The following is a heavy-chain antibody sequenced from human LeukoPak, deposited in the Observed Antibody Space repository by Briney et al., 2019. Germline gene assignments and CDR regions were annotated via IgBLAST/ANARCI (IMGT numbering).Heavy chain of an antibody. J-gene: IGHJ4*02. CDR2: IYYSGDT. Sequence: SETLSLTCTVSGXSISSYFWNWIRQPPGKGLEWIGYIYYSGDTNYNPSLKSRVTISVDTSKNQFSLRLTSVTAADTAVYYCARSPDYGGNLDDWGQGTLVTVSS. V-gene: IGHV4-59*01. D-gene: IGHD4-23*01. CDR1: GXSISSYF. CDR3: ARSPDYGGNLDD.